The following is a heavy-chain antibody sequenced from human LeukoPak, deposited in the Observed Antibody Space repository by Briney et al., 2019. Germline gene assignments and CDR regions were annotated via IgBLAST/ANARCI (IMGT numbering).Heavy chain of an antibody. D-gene: IGHD3-10*01. CDR3: ARWRYYGSGSYNWFDP. V-gene: IGHV4-39*07. CDR1: GGSISSSSYY. J-gene: IGHJ5*02. Sequence: SETLSLTCTVSGGSISSSSYYWGWIRQPPGKGLEWIGSIYYSGSTYYNPSLKSRVTISVDTSKNQFSLKLSSVTAADTAVYYCARWRYYGSGSYNWFDPWGQGTLVTVSS. CDR2: IYYSGST.